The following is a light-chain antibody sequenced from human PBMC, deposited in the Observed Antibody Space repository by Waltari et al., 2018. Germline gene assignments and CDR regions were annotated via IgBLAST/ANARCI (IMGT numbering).Light chain of an antibody. V-gene: IGLV2-14*03. Sequence: SALTQPASVSGSPGQSITTPCSGSSSDGGGYNYVSWYLQYPGQAPTLIIYDVSQRPAEISDRFSGSKSGSMASLTISGLQAEDEADYYCSSYTSSNTVVFGGGTKVTVL. CDR2: DVS. J-gene: IGLJ2*01. CDR3: SSYTSSNTVV. CDR1: SSDGGGYNY.